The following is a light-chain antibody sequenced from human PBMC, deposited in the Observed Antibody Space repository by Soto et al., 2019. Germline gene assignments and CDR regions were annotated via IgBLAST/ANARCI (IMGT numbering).Light chain of an antibody. V-gene: IGKV1-5*03. CDR2: KAS. CDR1: QSISNW. J-gene: IGKJ2*01. CDR3: QQYTSYSRYT. Sequence: DIQMTQSPSTLSASVGDRVTITCRASQSISNWLAWYQQKPGKAPKLLIYKASSVENGVPSRFSGSGSGTEFTLTISSLQPDDFATYYCQQYTSYSRYTFGQGTKVDIK.